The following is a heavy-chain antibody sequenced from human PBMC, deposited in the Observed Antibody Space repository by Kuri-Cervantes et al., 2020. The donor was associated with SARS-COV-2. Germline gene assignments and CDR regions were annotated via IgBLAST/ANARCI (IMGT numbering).Heavy chain of an antibody. V-gene: IGHV3-30*18. J-gene: IGHJ6*02. D-gene: IGHD1-14*01. Sequence: GGSLRLSCVASEFNFRYYAMYWVRQAPGKGLEWVAVISHDGRNKYYADSVKGRFTISRDNSKVTMYLQMSSLRPEDTAVYYCAKDRRRPITSTLQEIYYYGMDVWGQGTAVTVSS. CDR1: EFNFRYYA. CDR3: AKDRRRPITSTLQEIYYYGMDV. CDR2: ISHDGRNK.